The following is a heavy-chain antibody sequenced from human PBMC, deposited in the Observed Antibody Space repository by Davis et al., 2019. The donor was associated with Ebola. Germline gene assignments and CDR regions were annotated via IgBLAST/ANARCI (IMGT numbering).Heavy chain of an antibody. CDR1: GGTFSSYA. CDR2: VIPIFGTA. D-gene: IGHD3-3*01. J-gene: IGHJ6*02. Sequence: SVKVSCKASGGTFSSYAISWVRQAPGQGLEWMGGVIPIFGTANYAQKFQGRVTITADESTSTAYMELSSLRSEDTAVYYCARDLGREYDFWSGYLGRYYYYGMDVWGQGTTVTVSS. CDR3: ARDLGREYDFWSGYLGRYYYYGMDV. V-gene: IGHV1-69*13.